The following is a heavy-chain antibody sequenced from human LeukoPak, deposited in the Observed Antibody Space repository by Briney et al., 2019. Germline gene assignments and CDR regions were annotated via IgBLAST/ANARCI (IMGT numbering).Heavy chain of an antibody. CDR2: INPNSGGT. D-gene: IGHD5-18*01. CDR1: GYTFTGYY. Sequence: GASVKVSCKASGYTFTGYYMHWVRQAPGQGLEWMGWINPNSGGTNYAQKFQGRVTMTRDTSISTAYMELSRLRSDDTAVYYCARRTVDTAMGMSSYFDYWGQGTLVTVSS. J-gene: IGHJ4*02. V-gene: IGHV1-2*02. CDR3: ARRTVDTAMGMSSYFDY.